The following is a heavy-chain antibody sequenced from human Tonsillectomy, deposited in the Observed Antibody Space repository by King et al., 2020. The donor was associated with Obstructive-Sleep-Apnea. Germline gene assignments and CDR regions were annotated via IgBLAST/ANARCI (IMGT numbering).Heavy chain of an antibody. D-gene: IGHD3-10*01. CDR2: VYYNGST. V-gene: IGHV4-59*01. CDR3: ARDWYRLLRGVLTLRWFDP. CDR1: GGSISPYF. J-gene: IGHJ5*02. Sequence: VQLQESGPGLVKPSETLSLSCSVSGGSISPYFWSWIRQPPGKGLEWIGSVYYNGSTDYNPSLQSRVAISVDTSKNLFSLNLNSVTAADTAVYYCARDWYRLLRGVLTLRWFDPWGQGTLVTVSS.